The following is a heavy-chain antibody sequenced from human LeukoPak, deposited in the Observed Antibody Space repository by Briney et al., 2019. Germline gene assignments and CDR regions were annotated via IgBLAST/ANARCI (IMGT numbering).Heavy chain of an antibody. Sequence: PSETLSLTCTVSGGSISSSSYYWGWIRQPPGKGLEWIGSIYYSGSTYYNPSLKSRVTISVDTSKNQFSLKLSSVTAADTAVYYCARVKRYVTVANWFDPWGQGTLVTVSS. CDR1: GGSISSSSYY. D-gene: IGHD1-14*01. J-gene: IGHJ5*02. CDR3: ARVKRYVTVANWFDP. V-gene: IGHV4-39*07. CDR2: IYYSGST.